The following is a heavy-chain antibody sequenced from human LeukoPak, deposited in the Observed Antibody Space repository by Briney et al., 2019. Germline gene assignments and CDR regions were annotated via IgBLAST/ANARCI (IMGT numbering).Heavy chain of an antibody. CDR1: GGSFSGYY. CDR2: INHSGST. CDR3: AVNVVVPAALPWYGMDV. J-gene: IGHJ6*02. D-gene: IGHD2-2*01. V-gene: IGHV4-34*01. Sequence: PSETLSLTCAVYGGSFSGYYWSWIRQPPGKGLEWIGEINHSGSTHYNPSLKSRVTISVDTSKNQFSLKLSSVTAADTAVYYCAVNVVVPAALPWYGMDVWGQGTTVTVSS.